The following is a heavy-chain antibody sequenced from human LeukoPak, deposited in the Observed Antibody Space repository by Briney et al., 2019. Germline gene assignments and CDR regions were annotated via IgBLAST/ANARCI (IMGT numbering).Heavy chain of an antibody. CDR1: GFTFSTYW. CDR2: MKKDGSEE. CDR3: ATGPLDY. J-gene: IGHJ4*02. Sequence: GGSLRLSCAASGFTFSTYWMDWVRQAPGKGLEWVGNMKKDGSEEYYVDSVKGRFTISRDNAKNSVYLQMNSLRAEDTAVYYCATGPLDYWGQGTLVTVSS. V-gene: IGHV3-7*01.